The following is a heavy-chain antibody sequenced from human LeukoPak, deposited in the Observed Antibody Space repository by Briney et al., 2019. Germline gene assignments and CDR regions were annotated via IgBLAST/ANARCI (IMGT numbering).Heavy chain of an antibody. CDR2: ISGSGSTI. D-gene: IGHD3-3*01. CDR1: GFTFSSYE. J-gene: IGHJ4*02. Sequence: GGSLRLSCAASGFTFSSYEMNWVRQAPGKGLEWVSDISGSGSTIYYADSVKGRFTISGDNAKNSLSLQLNSLRAEDTGIYYCARAEIRNAFFFDGWGQGTLVTVSS. V-gene: IGHV3-48*03. CDR3: ARAEIRNAFFFDG.